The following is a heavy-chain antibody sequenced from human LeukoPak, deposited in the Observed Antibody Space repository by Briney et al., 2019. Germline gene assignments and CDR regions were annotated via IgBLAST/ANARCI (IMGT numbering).Heavy chain of an antibody. CDR2: IKVDGSDT. V-gene: IGHV3-74*01. D-gene: IGHD3-22*01. CDR1: GFTFSTFW. CDR3: ANDRGYSFDY. Sequence: GGSLRLSCASSGFTFSTFWMHRVRQAPGKGLVWVSRIKVDGSDTTYADSVKGRFTISRDNAKNTLYLQMNSLRAEDTAVYYCANDRGYSFDYWGQGTLVTVSS. J-gene: IGHJ4*02.